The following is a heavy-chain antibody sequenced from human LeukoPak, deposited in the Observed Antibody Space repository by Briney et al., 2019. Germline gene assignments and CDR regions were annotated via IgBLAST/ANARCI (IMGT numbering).Heavy chain of an antibody. D-gene: IGHD3-9*01. Sequence: GGSLRLSCAASGFTFSSYAMSWVRQAPGKGLEWVSAISGSGGSTYYADSVKGRFTTSRDNSKNTLYLQMNSLRAEDTAVYYCAKSSTYYDILTGYLGHYFDYWGQGTLVTVSS. CDR2: ISGSGGST. V-gene: IGHV3-23*01. CDR1: GFTFSSYA. J-gene: IGHJ4*02. CDR3: AKSSTYYDILTGYLGHYFDY.